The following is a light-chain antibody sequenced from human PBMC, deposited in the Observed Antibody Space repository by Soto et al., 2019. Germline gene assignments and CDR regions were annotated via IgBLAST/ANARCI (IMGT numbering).Light chain of an antibody. V-gene: IGLV2-23*01. Sequence: QSALTRPASVSGSPGQSITISCTGTSGDVGTYDLVSWYQHHPGAAPKLMIYEATRRPSGISNRFSGSKSGNTASLTISGLQAEDEAAYYCCSFAGSNSWVFGGGTQLTVL. J-gene: IGLJ3*02. CDR2: EAT. CDR1: SGDVGTYDL. CDR3: CSFAGSNSWV.